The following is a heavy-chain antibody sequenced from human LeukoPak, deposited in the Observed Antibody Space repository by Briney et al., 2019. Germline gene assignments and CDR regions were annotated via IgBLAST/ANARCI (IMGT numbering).Heavy chain of an antibody. Sequence: PGGSLRLSCAASGFTVSSNYMSWVRQAPGKGLEWASVIYSGGSTYYADSVKGRFTISRDNSKNTLYLQMNSLRAEDTAVYYCARATRLPGYSSSLTYFDYWGQGTLVTVSS. V-gene: IGHV3-66*01. CDR1: GFTVSSNY. CDR3: ARATRLPGYSSSLTYFDY. CDR2: IYSGGST. D-gene: IGHD6-13*01. J-gene: IGHJ4*02.